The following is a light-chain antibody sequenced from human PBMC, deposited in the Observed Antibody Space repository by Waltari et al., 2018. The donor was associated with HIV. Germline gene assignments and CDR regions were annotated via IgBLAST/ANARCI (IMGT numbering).Light chain of an antibody. V-gene: IGLV1-47*01. CDR1: SSHIARNY. CDR3: AAWDDSLSVVV. J-gene: IGLJ2*01. Sequence: QSVLTQPPSASGTPGQGVTISCSGSSSHIARNYVYWYQPLPGTAPKLLIYRSIQRPSGVPDRFSGSKSGTSASLAISGLRSEDEADYYCAAWDDSLSVVVFGGGTKLTVL. CDR2: RSI.